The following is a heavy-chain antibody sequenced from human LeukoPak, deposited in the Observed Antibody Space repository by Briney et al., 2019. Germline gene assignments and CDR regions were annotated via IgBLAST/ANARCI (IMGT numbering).Heavy chain of an antibody. Sequence: GGSLRLSCAASGFIFNRYAMTWVRQAPGKGLQWVSGLSGNGHTTYYADSVKGRFTISRDNSKSTVYLQMNSLRVEDTAAYYCVKEMDVWGQGITVTVSS. CDR3: VKEMDV. CDR1: GFIFNRYA. J-gene: IGHJ6*02. V-gene: IGHV3-23*01. CDR2: LSGNGHTT.